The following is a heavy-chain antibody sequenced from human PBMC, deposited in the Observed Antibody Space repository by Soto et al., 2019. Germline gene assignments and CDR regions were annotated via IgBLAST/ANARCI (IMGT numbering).Heavy chain of an antibody. CDR1: GYTFTHYY. Sequence: ASVKVSCKASGYTFTHYYMHWVRQAPGQGLEWMGIINPNGGSTTYAQKFRAGFTMTRDTSTSTVYMELSSLRSEDSAVYYCATSVNSAMAFDYWGQGTLVTVSS. V-gene: IGHV1-46*01. J-gene: IGHJ4*02. CDR3: ATSVNSAMAFDY. D-gene: IGHD5-18*01. CDR2: INPNGGST.